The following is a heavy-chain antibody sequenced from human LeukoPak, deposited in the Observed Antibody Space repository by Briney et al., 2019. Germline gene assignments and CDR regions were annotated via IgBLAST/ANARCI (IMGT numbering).Heavy chain of an antibody. CDR1: GYTPTELS. CDR2: FDPEDGET. D-gene: IGHD2-15*01. Sequence: ASVKVSCKVSGYTPTELSMHWVRQAPGKGLEWMGGFDPEDGETIYAQKFQGRVTMTEDTSTDTAYMELSSLGFEDTAVYYCATNYCSGGSCYPNWFDPWGQGTLVTVSS. CDR3: ATNYCSGGSCYPNWFDP. V-gene: IGHV1-24*01. J-gene: IGHJ5*02.